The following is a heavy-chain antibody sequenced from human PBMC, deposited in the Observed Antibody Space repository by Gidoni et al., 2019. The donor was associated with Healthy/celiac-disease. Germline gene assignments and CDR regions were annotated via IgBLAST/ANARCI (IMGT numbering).Heavy chain of an antibody. D-gene: IGHD3-10*01. V-gene: IGHV1-69*01. CDR3: ARSITMVRGAIQSNYYYGMDV. J-gene: IGHJ6*02. Sequence: QVQLVQSGAEVKKPGSSVKVSCKASGGTFSSYAISWVRQAPGQGLEWMGGIIPIFGTANYAQKFQGRVTITAAESTSTAYMELSSLRSEDTAVYYCARSITMVRGAIQSNYYYGMDVWGQGTTVTVSS. CDR2: IIPIFGTA. CDR1: GGTFSSYA.